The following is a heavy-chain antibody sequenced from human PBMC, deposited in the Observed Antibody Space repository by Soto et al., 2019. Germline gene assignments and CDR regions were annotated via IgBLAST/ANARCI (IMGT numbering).Heavy chain of an antibody. J-gene: IGHJ5*02. V-gene: IGHV1-8*01. CDR2: MNPNSGNT. CDR3: ARRRNYDFWSGYYTWFDP. CDR1: GYTFTSYD. Sequence: ASVKVSCKASGYTFTSYDINWVRQATGQGLEWMGWMNPNSGNTGYAQKFQGRVTMTRNTSISTAYMELSSLRSEDTAVYYCARRRNYDFWSGYYTWFDPWGQGTLVTGS. D-gene: IGHD3-3*01.